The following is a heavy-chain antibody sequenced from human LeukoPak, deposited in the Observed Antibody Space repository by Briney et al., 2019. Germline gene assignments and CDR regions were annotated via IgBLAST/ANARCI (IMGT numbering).Heavy chain of an antibody. V-gene: IGHV3-30-3*01. CDR1: GFTFSSYA. Sequence: PGGSLRLSCAASGFTFSSYAMSWVRQAPGKGLEWVAVISYDGSNKYYADSVKGRFTISRDNSKNTLYLQMNSLRAEDTAVYYCARELLGAPDYWGQGTLVTVSS. D-gene: IGHD3-16*01. CDR2: ISYDGSNK. CDR3: ARELLGAPDY. J-gene: IGHJ4*02.